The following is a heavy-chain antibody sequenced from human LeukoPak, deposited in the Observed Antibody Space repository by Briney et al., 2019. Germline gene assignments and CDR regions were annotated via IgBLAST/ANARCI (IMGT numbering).Heavy chain of an antibody. D-gene: IGHD2-2*02. CDR2: ISGSGGST. Sequence: GSLRLSCAASGFTFISYAMSGVREALGEGRECVSAISGSGGSTYYADSVKGRFTISRDNSKNTLYLQMNSLRAEDTAIYYCAKDRDIVVVPAAISYWGQGTLVTVSS. CDR1: GFTFISYA. V-gene: IGHV3-23*01. CDR3: AKDRDIVVVPAAISY. J-gene: IGHJ4*02.